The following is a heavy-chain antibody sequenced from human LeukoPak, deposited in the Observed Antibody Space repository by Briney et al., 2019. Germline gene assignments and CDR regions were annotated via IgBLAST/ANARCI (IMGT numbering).Heavy chain of an antibody. Sequence: GGSLRLSCAASGFSFGSHWMSWVRQAPGKGLEWVSAISGSGGSTYYADSVKGRFTISRDNSKNTLYLQMNSLRAEDTAVYYCAKANVVAAMADWFDPWGQGTLVTVSS. CDR3: AKANVVAAMADWFDP. CDR2: ISGSGGST. V-gene: IGHV3-23*01. J-gene: IGHJ5*02. D-gene: IGHD2-15*01. CDR1: GFSFGSHW.